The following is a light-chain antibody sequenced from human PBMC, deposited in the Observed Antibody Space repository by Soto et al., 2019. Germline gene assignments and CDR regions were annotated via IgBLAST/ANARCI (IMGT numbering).Light chain of an antibody. J-gene: IGKJ3*01. V-gene: IGKV3-20*01. CDR2: GAS. CDR3: QQYGSSLFT. CDR1: QSVSSSY. Sequence: EIVLTQSPGTLSFSPGERATLSCRASQSVSSSYLAWYQKKPGQAPRLLIYGASSRATGIPDRFSGSGSGTDFTLTISRLEPEDFAVYYCQQYGSSLFTFGPGTKVDIK.